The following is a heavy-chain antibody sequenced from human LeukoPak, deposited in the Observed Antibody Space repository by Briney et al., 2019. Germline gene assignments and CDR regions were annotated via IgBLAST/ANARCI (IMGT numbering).Heavy chain of an antibody. CDR1: GYTFTGYY. D-gene: IGHD1-26*01. V-gene: IGHV1-2*06. CDR3: VRSGSYLTGFDP. Sequence: ASVKVSCKASGYTFTGYYMHWVRQAPGQGLEWMGRINPNNGGTNYAQKFQGRVTMTGDTSISTAYMELSSLRSDDTAVYYCVRSGSYLTGFDPWGQGTLVTVSS. CDR2: INPNNGGT. J-gene: IGHJ5*02.